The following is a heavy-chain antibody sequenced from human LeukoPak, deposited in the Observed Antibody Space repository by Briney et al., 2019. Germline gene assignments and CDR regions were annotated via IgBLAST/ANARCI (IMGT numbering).Heavy chain of an antibody. CDR1: GGSFSGYY. V-gene: IGHV4-34*01. D-gene: IGHD2-2*01. Sequence: SETLSLTCAVYGGSFSGYYWSWIRQPPGKGLEWIGEINYSGSTNDVPSLKRLVSISVDTSKNQFSLKLSSVTAADTAVYYCARQHCSSTSCYPLGWFDPWGQGTLVTVSS. J-gene: IGHJ5*02. CDR2: INYSGST. CDR3: ARQHCSSTSCYPLGWFDP.